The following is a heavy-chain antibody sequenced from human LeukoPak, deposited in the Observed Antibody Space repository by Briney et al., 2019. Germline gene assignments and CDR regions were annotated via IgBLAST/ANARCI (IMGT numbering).Heavy chain of an antibody. CDR2: IYYSGST. CDR3: ARGPSDGYGGNSDY. D-gene: IGHD4-23*01. J-gene: IGHJ4*02. V-gene: IGHV4-59*01. CDR1: GGSISSYY. Sequence: SETLSLTCTVSGGSISSYYWSSIRQPPGKGLEWIGYIYYSGSTNYNPSLKSRVTISVDTSKNQFSLKLSSVTAADPAVYYCARGPSDGYGGNSDYWGQGTLVTVSS.